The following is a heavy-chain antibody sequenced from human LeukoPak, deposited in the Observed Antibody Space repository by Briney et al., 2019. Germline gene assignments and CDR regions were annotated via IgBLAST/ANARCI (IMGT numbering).Heavy chain of an antibody. J-gene: IGHJ4*02. CDR1: GYTFTNYH. D-gene: IGHD6-25*01. CDR2: MNPINGDS. V-gene: IGHV1-8*03. CDR3: ARTTSFTASGYDY. Sequence: ASVKVSCKASGYTFTNYHINWVRQATGQGLEWVGWMNPINGDSGFAQKFQGRVTITRDSSISTSYMELRSLTSEDTAVYFRARTTSFTASGYDYWGPGTLVTVSS.